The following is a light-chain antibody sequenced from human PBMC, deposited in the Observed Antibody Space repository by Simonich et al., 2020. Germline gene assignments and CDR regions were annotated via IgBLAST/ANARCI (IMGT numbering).Light chain of an antibody. CDR2: DVS. Sequence: QSALTQPRSVSGSPGQSVTISCTGTSSDVGGYNYVSWFQQHPGKAPKVMIYDVSKRPSVVPDRFSGSKSGYTASLTISVLQAEDEADYYCCSYAGSYTLVFGGGTKLTVL. V-gene: IGLV2-11*01. CDR3: CSYAGSYTLV. J-gene: IGLJ2*01. CDR1: SSDVGGYNY.